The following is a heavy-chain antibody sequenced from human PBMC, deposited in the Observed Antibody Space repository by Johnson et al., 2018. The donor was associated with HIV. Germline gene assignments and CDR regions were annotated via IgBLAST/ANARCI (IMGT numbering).Heavy chain of an antibody. Sequence: VQLVESGGGVVRPGGSLRLSCAASGFTVSSHYMNWVRQAPGKGLEWVSIVYSGGSTYYADSVKGRFTISRDNSKNTLYLQMNTLRAEDTAVYYCARDLLYSRLKVAAFDIWGQGTMVTVSS. CDR2: VYSGGST. V-gene: IGHV3-53*01. D-gene: IGHD2-2*02. CDR1: GFTVSSHY. J-gene: IGHJ3*02. CDR3: ARDLLYSRLKVAAFDI.